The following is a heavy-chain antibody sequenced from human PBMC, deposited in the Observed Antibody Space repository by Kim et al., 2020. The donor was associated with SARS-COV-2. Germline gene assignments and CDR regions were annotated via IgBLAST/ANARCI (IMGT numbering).Heavy chain of an antibody. CDR2: IRSKAYGGTT. CDR3: TRCSGGSCYAEYFQH. J-gene: IGHJ1*01. V-gene: IGHV3-49*04. Sequence: GGSLRLSCTASGFTFGDYAMSWVRQAPGKGLEWVGFIRSKAYGGTTEYAASVKGRFTISRDDSKSIAYLQMNSLKTEDTAVYYCTRCSGGSCYAEYFQHWGQGTLVTVSS. CDR1: GFTFGDYA. D-gene: IGHD2-15*01.